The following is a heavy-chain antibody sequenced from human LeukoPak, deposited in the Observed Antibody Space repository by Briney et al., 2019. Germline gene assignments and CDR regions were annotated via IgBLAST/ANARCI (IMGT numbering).Heavy chain of an antibody. Sequence: PSETLSLTCAVYGGSFSGYYWSWIRQPPGKGLEWIGEINHSGSTNYNPSLKSRVTISVDTSKNQFSLKLSSVTAADTAVYYCARRSSSWYNSDYWGQGTLVTVSS. V-gene: IGHV4-34*01. CDR3: ARRSSSWYNSDY. D-gene: IGHD6-13*01. CDR1: GGSFSGYY. J-gene: IGHJ4*02. CDR2: INHSGST.